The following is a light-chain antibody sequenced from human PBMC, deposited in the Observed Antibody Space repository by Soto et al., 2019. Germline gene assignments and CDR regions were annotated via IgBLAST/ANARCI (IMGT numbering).Light chain of an antibody. CDR3: SSYTTTNTPVV. CDR2: EVT. CDR1: SSDVGGYNY. V-gene: IGLV2-14*01. Sequence: QSALTQPASVSGSPGQSITISCTGTSSDVGGYNYVSWYQHHPGKAPKLMIYEVTNRPSGVSNRFSGSQSGNTASLTISGLQAEDEADYYCSSYTTTNTPVVFGGGTKLTVL. J-gene: IGLJ2*01.